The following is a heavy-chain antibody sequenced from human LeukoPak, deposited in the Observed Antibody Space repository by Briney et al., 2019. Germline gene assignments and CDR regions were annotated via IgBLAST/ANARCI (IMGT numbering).Heavy chain of an antibody. Sequence: ASVKVSCKASGYTFTGYYIHWVRQAPGQGLEWMGWINPNSGDTNYAQKFQGWVTMTRDTSISTAYMELNRLTPDDTAVYYCARDLDYYFDYWGQGTLVTVSS. CDR2: INPNSGDT. CDR1: GYTFTGYY. V-gene: IGHV1-2*04. CDR3: ARDLDYYFDY. J-gene: IGHJ4*02.